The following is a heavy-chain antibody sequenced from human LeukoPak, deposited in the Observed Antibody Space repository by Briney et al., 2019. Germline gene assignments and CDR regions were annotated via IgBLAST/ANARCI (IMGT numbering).Heavy chain of an antibody. D-gene: IGHD5-18*01. CDR3: AREKRIQLWSYYFDY. CDR2: ISSSSSYI. Sequence: PGGSLRLSCAASGFTFSSYSMNWVRQAPGKGLEWVSSISSSSSYIYYADSVKGRFTISRDNAKNSLYLQMNSLRAEDTAVYYCAREKRIQLWSYYFDYWGQGTLVTVSS. J-gene: IGHJ4*02. CDR1: GFTFSSYS. V-gene: IGHV3-21*01.